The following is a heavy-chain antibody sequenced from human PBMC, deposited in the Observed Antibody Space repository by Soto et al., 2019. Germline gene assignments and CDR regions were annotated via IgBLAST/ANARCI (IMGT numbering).Heavy chain of an antibody. J-gene: IGHJ4*02. CDR3: ASERLRLTTVY. CDR2: INPTSGGT. Sequence: ASVKVSCKASGYTFTGYYMHWVRQAPGQGLEWMGWINPTSGGTNYAQKFQGRVTMTRDTSISTAYMELSRLRSDDTAVYYCASERLRLTTVYWGQGTLVTVSS. V-gene: IGHV1-2*02. CDR1: GYTFTGYY. D-gene: IGHD4-17*01.